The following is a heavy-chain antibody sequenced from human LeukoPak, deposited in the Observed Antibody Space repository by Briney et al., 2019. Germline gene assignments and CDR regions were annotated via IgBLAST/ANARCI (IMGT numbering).Heavy chain of an antibody. J-gene: IGHJ4*02. CDR3: ARGTYYYGSGTYPPYFDY. CDR2: ISYDGSNK. V-gene: IGHV3-30-3*01. CDR1: GFTFSSYA. Sequence: GGSLRLSCAAPGFTFSSYAMHWVRQAPGKGLEWVAVISYDGSNKYYVDSVKAHFTISRDNSKNTAYLQMSSLRAEDTALYYCARGTYYYGSGTYPPYFDYWGQGTLLTVSS. D-gene: IGHD3-10*01.